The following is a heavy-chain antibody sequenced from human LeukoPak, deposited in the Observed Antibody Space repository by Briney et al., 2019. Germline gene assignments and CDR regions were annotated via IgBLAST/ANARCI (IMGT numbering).Heavy chain of an antibody. Sequence: GRSLRLSCAASGFTFSSYGMHWVRQAPGKGPEWVAVISYDGSNKYYADSVKGRFTISRDNSKNTLYLQMNSLRAEDTAVYYCAKDIRWELAAAGVFDYWGQGTLVTVSS. V-gene: IGHV3-30*18. CDR2: ISYDGSNK. CDR1: GFTFSSYG. D-gene: IGHD6-13*01. CDR3: AKDIRWELAAAGVFDY. J-gene: IGHJ4*02.